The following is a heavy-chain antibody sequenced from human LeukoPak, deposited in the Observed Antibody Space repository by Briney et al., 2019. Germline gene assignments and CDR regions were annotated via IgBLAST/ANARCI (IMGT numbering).Heavy chain of an antibody. Sequence: PGRSLRLSCAASGFTFSSYAMHWVRQVPGKGLEWVAVISYDGSNKYYADSVKGRFPISRDNSKNTLYLQMNSLRAEDTAVYYCARDHVIAAAGTFDYWGQGTLVTVSS. V-gene: IGHV3-30-3*01. D-gene: IGHD6-13*01. CDR2: ISYDGSNK. CDR1: GFTFSSYA. J-gene: IGHJ4*02. CDR3: ARDHVIAAAGTFDY.